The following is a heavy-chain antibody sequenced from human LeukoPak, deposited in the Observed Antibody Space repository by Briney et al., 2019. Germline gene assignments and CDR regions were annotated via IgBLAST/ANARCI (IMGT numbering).Heavy chain of an antibody. J-gene: IGHJ5*02. CDR2: INSDGSST. Sequence: SGGSLRLSCAASGFTFSSYWMHWVRQAPGKGLVWVSRINSDGSSTSYADSVKGRFTISRDNAKNSLYLQMNSLRAEDTAVYYCARDSGYSGYDQNWFDPWGQGTLVTVSS. CDR3: ARDSGYSGYDQNWFDP. CDR1: GFTFSSYW. D-gene: IGHD5-12*01. V-gene: IGHV3-74*01.